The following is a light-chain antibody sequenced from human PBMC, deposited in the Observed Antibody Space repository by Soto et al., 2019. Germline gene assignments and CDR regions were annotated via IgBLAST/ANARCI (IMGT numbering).Light chain of an antibody. V-gene: IGKV1-39*01. CDR1: QSISSY. CDR2: AAS. J-gene: IGKJ1*01. Sequence: DIQMTQSPASLSASXWGGVTITXXASQSISSYLNWYQQKPGKPPRLLIYAASSLQSGVPSRFSGSGSGTDFTLTISSLQPEDFATYSCQQSYNSPQTFGRGTKVDI. CDR3: QQSYNSPQT.